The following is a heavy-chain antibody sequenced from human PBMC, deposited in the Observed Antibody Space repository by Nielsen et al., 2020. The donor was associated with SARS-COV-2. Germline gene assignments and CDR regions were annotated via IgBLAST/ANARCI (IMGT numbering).Heavy chain of an antibody. CDR1: GFTLSSYE. CDR3: AREGYCSGGNCGWFYP. CDR2: ISSSGGRK. Sequence: GESLKISCAASGFTLSSYEMNWVRQAPGKGLEWVSHISSSGGRKYYGDSAKGRFTISRDNARNSLYLQMNSLRAEDTAVYYCAREGYCSGGNCGWFYPWGQGTQFTFCS. D-gene: IGHD2-15*01. J-gene: IGHJ5*02. V-gene: IGHV3-48*03.